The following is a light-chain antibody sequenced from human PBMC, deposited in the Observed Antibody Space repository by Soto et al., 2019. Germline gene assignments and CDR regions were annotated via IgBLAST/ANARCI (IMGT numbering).Light chain of an antibody. CDR3: SSYTSSSTRG. CDR2: DVS. Sequence: QSVLTQPASVSGSPGQSITISCTGTSSDVGGYNYVSWYQQHPGKATKLMIYDVSNRPSGVSNRLSGSKSGNTASLTISGLQAEDEADYYCSSYTSSSTRGFGTGTKVTVL. CDR1: SSDVGGYNY. J-gene: IGLJ1*01. V-gene: IGLV2-14*01.